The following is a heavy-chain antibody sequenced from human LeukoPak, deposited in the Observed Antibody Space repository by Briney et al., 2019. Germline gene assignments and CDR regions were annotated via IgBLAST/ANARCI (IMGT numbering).Heavy chain of an antibody. D-gene: IGHD3-22*01. CDR3: AKSITMIVEAPILDAFGI. Sequence: GRSLRLSCAASGFTFDDYAMHWVRQAPGKGLEWVSGISWNSGSIGYADSVKGRFTISRDNAKNSLYLQMNSLRAEDTALYYCAKSITMIVEAPILDAFGIWGQGTMVTVSS. CDR1: GFTFDDYA. V-gene: IGHV3-9*01. CDR2: ISWNSGSI. J-gene: IGHJ3*02.